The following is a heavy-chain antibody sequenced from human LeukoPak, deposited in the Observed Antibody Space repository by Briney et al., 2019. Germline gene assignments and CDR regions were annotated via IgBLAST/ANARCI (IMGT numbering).Heavy chain of an antibody. CDR3: ARRGYTYGTIDY. CDR1: GGSISSGDYY. V-gene: IGHV4-30-4*01. J-gene: IGHJ4*02. Sequence: SETLSLTCTVSGGSISSGDYYWSWIRQPPGKGLEWIGYIYYSGSTYYNPSLKSRVTISVDTSKKQFSLKLTSVTAADTAVYYCARRGYTYGTIDYWGQGTLVTVSS. CDR2: IYYSGST. D-gene: IGHD5-18*01.